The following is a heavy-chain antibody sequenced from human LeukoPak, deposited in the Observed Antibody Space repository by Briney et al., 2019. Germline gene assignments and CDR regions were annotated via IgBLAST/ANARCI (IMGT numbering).Heavy chain of an antibody. D-gene: IGHD5-18*01. V-gene: IGHV3-23*01. CDR2: ISGSGGST. J-gene: IGHJ4*02. Sequence: GGSLRLSCAASGFTFSNAWMSWVRQAPGKGLEWVSAISGSGGSTYYADSVKGRFTISRDNSKNTLYLQMNSLRAEDTAVYYCAKDGYSYGPSYFDYWGQGTLVTVSS. CDR3: AKDGYSYGPSYFDY. CDR1: GFTFSNAW.